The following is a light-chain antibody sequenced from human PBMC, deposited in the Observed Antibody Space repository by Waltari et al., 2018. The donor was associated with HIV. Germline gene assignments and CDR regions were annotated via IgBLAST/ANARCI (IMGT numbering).Light chain of an antibody. CDR3: AAWDTSLSGSVV. J-gene: IGLJ2*01. Sequence: QSVLTQPPSASGTPGQRVTISCSGSSSNIGSNYVYWYHQLPGTAPKLLIYRNNQRPSGVPDRSSGSKSGTSASLAISGLRSEDEADYYCAAWDTSLSGSVVFGGGTKLTVL. CDR1: SSNIGSNY. CDR2: RNN. V-gene: IGLV1-47*01.